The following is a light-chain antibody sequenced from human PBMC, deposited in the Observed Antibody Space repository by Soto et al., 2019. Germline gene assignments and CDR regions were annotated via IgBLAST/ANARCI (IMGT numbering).Light chain of an antibody. Sequence: QSALTQPASVSGSPGQSITISCTGTSSDVGGYNYVSWYQQHPGKAPKLMIYDVSNRPSGVSNRFSGSKSDNTASLTISGLQTEDEADYYCSSYTNINTRVFGGGTKVTVL. CDR2: DVS. J-gene: IGLJ2*01. CDR1: SSDVGGYNY. V-gene: IGLV2-14*01. CDR3: SSYTNINTRV.